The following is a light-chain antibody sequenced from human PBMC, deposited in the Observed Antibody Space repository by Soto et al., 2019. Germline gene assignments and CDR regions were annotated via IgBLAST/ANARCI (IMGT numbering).Light chain of an antibody. CDR2: GAS. CDR1: RGINND. CDR3: QLYNNLPLT. Sequence: IQMTLSLSAMSAYVGDRVTITCRASRGINNDLAWFQQKPGKAPKCLIYGASKLQSGVPSRFSGSASGTEFTLTISSLQSEDFAVYYCQLYNNLPLTFGGGSMVDVK. J-gene: IGKJ4*01. V-gene: IGKV1-17*03.